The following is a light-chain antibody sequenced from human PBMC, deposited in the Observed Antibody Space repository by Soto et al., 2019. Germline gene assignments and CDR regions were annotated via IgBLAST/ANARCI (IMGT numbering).Light chain of an antibody. Sequence: DIQMTQSTSTLSASVGDRVTITCRASQSISTWLDCYQQKPGRAPKLLIYKASSLEGGVPSRFGGSGSGTLFNITISSLHPDDFATYDVQQYNTSPLTFGGGTTVDI. CDR1: QSISTW. V-gene: IGKV1-5*03. CDR3: QQYNTSPLT. J-gene: IGKJ4*01. CDR2: KAS.